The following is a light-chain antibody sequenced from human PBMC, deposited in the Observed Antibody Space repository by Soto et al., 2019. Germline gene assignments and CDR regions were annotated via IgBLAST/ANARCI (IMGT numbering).Light chain of an antibody. V-gene: IGLV3-21*02. Sequence: SYELTQPPSVSVAPGPTARITCGADNIGRESVHWYKQKPGQAPVLVLYDDTDRPSGIPARFSGSHPRSTATLTISGVEAGDDADYYGQVWDSSNEHLGFGAGTKVTVL. J-gene: IGLJ1*01. CDR3: QVWDSSNEHLG. CDR1: NIGRES. CDR2: DDT.